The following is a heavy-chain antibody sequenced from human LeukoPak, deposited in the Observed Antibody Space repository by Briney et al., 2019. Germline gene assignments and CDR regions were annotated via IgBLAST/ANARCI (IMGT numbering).Heavy chain of an antibody. D-gene: IGHD3-22*01. V-gene: IGHV1-18*01. CDR2: ITPNSGGT. Sequence: ASVKVSCKTSGYPFRNYDINWVRQAPGQGLEWMGWITPNSGGTNYAQKLQGRVTMTTDTSTSTAYMELRSLRSDDTAVYYCARDHTMTSNWFDPWGQGTLVTVSS. CDR1: GYPFRNYD. J-gene: IGHJ5*02. CDR3: ARDHTMTSNWFDP.